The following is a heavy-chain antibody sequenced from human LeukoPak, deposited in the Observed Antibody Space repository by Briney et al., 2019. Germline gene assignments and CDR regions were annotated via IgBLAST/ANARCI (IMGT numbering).Heavy chain of an antibody. V-gene: IGHV3-7*03. CDR2: IKTDGSEK. J-gene: IGHJ5*02. Sequence: GGSLRLSCEASGFTFSSYWMSWVHQAPGKGLEWVANIKTDGSEKYYVDSVKGRFTISRDNAKNSLYLQMKSLRAEDTAVYYCARDYTGYFPWGQGTLVIVSS. CDR3: ARDYTGYFP. D-gene: IGHD3-9*01. CDR1: GFTFSSYW.